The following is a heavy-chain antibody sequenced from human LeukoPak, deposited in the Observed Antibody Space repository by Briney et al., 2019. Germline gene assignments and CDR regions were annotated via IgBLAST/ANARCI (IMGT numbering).Heavy chain of an antibody. J-gene: IGHJ4*02. D-gene: IGHD2-2*01. CDR3: AFYCSSTSCYLGNDY. Sequence: GASVKVSCKASGYTFTGYYMHWVRRAPGQGLEWMGWINPNSGGTNYAQKFQGRVTMTRDTSISTAYMELSRLRSDDTAVYYCAFYCSSTSCYLGNDYWGQGTLVTVSS. CDR1: GYTFTGYY. CDR2: INPNSGGT. V-gene: IGHV1-2*02.